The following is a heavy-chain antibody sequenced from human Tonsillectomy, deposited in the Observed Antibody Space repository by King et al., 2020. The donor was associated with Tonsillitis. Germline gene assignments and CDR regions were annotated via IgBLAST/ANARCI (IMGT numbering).Heavy chain of an antibody. V-gene: IGHV4-39*01. CDR1: GGSISSNSFY. D-gene: IGHD3-10*01. Sequence: QLQESGPGLVKPSETLSLTCTVPGGSISSNSFYLGWVPPPPGKGLEWIGGIYYSVGTYYNPSLKSRVTITVDTSKNQFPLKLSSVTAADTAVYYCARQKQSAGSFDYWGQGTLVTVSS. CDR2: IYYSVGT. J-gene: IGHJ4*02. CDR3: ARQKQSAGSFDY.